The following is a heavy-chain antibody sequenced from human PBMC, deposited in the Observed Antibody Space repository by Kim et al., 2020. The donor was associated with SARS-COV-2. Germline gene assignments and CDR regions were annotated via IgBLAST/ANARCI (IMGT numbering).Heavy chain of an antibody. CDR2: IDHAGAT. Sequence: SETLSLTCSVSGDSINNNVYYWGWIRQPPGRGLEWIASIDHAGATSYNASLTRRATISVDTSKTQFSLELTSLTAAATAVYYFAREGDYTNTWAYYFYF. D-gene: IGHD2-2*02. CDR1: GDSINNNVYY. CDR3: AREGDYTNTWAYYFYF. J-gene: IGHJ4*01. V-gene: IGHV4-39*07.